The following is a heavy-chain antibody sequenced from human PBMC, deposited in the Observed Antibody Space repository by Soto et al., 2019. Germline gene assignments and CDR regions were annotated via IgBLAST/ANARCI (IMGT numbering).Heavy chain of an antibody. D-gene: IGHD2-21*01. J-gene: IGHJ6*02. CDR1: GFTFSSYY. Sequence: GSLRLSCVASGFTFSSYYMHWVRQAPGKGLVWVSRTNGDASSTTYADSVKGRFTISRDNAKNTLYLQMISLRVEDTAVYYCARGGAGSYYYYGMDVWGQGTTVTVSS. CDR2: TNGDASST. V-gene: IGHV3-74*03. CDR3: ARGGAGSYYYYGMDV.